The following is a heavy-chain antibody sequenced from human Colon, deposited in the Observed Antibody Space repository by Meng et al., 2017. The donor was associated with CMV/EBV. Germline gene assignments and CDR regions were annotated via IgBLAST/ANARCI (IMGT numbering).Heavy chain of an antibody. J-gene: IGHJ4*02. CDR2: LNHSGST. CDR1: GGSFNAYY. V-gene: IGHV4-34*01. D-gene: IGHD3-3*01. CDR3: ARGRNGWLLPLDS. Sequence: QVTLQQWGAGLLKPSETLSLTCAISGGSFNAYYLTWIRQSPGKGLEWIGELNHSGSTNYNPSLKSRVTISIDTSKRHFSLRLTSVTAADTAVYYCARGRNGWLLPLDSWGQGTLVTVSS.